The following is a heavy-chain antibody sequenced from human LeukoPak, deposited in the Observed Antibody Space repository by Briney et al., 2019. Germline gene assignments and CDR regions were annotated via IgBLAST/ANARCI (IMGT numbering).Heavy chain of an antibody. CDR3: PKMLLNYCDASGGAFDI. Sequence: HPGGSLRLSCAASGFTLSSYAMIWLRQAPGKGLEWVSAVSGSGVSTYYADSVKGRFTISRDNSKNTLYLQMHSLRAEDTAVYYCPKMLLNYCDASGGAFDIWGQGTMVTASS. CDR2: VSGSGVST. J-gene: IGHJ3*02. V-gene: IGHV3-23*01. D-gene: IGHD3-22*01. CDR1: GFTLSSYA.